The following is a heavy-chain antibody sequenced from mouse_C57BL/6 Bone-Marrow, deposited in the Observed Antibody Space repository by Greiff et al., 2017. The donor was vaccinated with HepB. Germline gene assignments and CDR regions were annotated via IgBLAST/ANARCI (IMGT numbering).Heavy chain of an antibody. D-gene: IGHD1-1*01. J-gene: IGHJ3*01. V-gene: IGHV3-6*01. Sequence: EVQLLESGPGLVKPSQSLSLTCSVTGYSITSGYYWNWIRQFPGNKLEWMGYISYDGSTNYNPSLKNRISITRDTSKNQFFLKLNSVTTEDTATYYGARSGLRSRFAYWGQGTLVTVSA. CDR2: ISYDGST. CDR3: ARSGLRSRFAY. CDR1: GYSITSGYY.